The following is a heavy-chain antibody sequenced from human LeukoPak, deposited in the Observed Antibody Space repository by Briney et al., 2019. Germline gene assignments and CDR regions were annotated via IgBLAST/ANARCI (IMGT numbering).Heavy chain of an antibody. CDR3: ARLGYCSGGSCPDFDY. Sequence: PGGSLRLSCAASGFTFSSYGMHWVRQAPGKGLEGVAFILYDGSNKYYADSAKGRFTISRDNSKNTLYLQMNSLRVEDTAVYYCARLGYCSGGSCPDFDYWGQGTLVTVSS. CDR2: ILYDGSNK. V-gene: IGHV3-30*02. CDR1: GFTFSSYG. J-gene: IGHJ4*02. D-gene: IGHD2-15*01.